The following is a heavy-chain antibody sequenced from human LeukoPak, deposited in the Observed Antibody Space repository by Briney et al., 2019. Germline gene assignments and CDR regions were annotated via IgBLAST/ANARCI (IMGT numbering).Heavy chain of an antibody. Sequence: PGGSLRLSCAASGFTFSSYAMSWVRQAPGKGLEWVSAISGSGGSTYYADSVKGRFTISRDNSKNTLYLQMNSLRAEDTAVYYCAKDRYDFWSGSNPTGFDPWGQGTLVTVSS. CDR1: GFTFSSYA. CDR3: AKDRYDFWSGSNPTGFDP. D-gene: IGHD3-3*01. CDR2: ISGSGGST. J-gene: IGHJ5*02. V-gene: IGHV3-23*01.